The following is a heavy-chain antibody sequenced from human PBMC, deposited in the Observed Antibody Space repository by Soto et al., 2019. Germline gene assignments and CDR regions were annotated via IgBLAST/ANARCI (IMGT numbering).Heavy chain of an antibody. Sequence: SETLSLTCTVSGGSISSYYWSWIRQPPGKGLEWIGYIYYSGSTNYNPSLKSRVTISVDTSKNQFSLKLSSVTAADTPVYYCARGGGGSDYWGQGTLVTVSS. CDR2: IYYSGST. CDR1: GGSISSYY. D-gene: IGHD2-15*01. V-gene: IGHV4-59*01. J-gene: IGHJ4*02. CDR3: ARGGGGSDY.